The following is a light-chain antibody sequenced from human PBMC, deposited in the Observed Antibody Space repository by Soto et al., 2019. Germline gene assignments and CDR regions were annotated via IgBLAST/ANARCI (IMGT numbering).Light chain of an antibody. V-gene: IGKV3-20*01. CDR1: QSVSSSS. Sequence: TVLTQSPGTLSLSPGERATLSWGASQSVSSSSLAWYQQRPGQAPRLLIYGTSSRATGIPDRFSGSGSGTDFTLTISRLETEDFAVYFCQRYGSSPMITFGQGTRLEIK. CDR2: GTS. CDR3: QRYGSSPMIT. J-gene: IGKJ5*01.